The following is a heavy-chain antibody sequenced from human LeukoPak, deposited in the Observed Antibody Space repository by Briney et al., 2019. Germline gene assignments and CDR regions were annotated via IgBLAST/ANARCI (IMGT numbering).Heavy chain of an antibody. CDR3: AKDLPHVAAADY. CDR2: ISSSGSTI. CDR1: GFTFSSYE. Sequence: PGGSLRLSCAASGFTFSSYEMNWVRQAPGKGLEWVSYISSSGSTIYYADSVKGRFTISRDNSKNTLYLQMNSLRAEDTAVYYCAKDLPHVAAADYWGQGTLVTVSS. J-gene: IGHJ4*02. D-gene: IGHD6-13*01. V-gene: IGHV3-48*03.